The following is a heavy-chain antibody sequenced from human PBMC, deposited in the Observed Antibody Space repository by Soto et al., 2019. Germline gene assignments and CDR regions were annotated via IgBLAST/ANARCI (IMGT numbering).Heavy chain of an antibody. CDR2: IKSKTDGGTT. V-gene: IGHV3-15*01. D-gene: IGHD3-22*01. CDR1: GFTFSNAW. J-gene: IGHJ4*02. CDR3: TTDDYYDSSGRDY. Sequence: LRLSCAASGFTFSNAWMSWVRQAPGKGLEWVGRIKSKTDGGTTDYAAPVKGRFTISRDDSKNTLYLQMNSLKTEDTAVYYCTTDDYYDSSGRDYWGQGTLVTVSS.